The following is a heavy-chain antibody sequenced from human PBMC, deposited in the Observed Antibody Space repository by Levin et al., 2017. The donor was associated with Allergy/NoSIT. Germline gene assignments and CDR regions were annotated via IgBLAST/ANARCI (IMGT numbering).Heavy chain of an antibody. CDR1: GGTFSSYT. V-gene: IGHV1-69*02. CDR2: IIPILGIA. D-gene: IGHD5-18*01. CDR3: ARPQHEDTAMIVGTYDYGMDV. Sequence: SVKVSCKASGGTFSSYTISWVRQAPGQGLEWMGRIIPILGIANYAQKFQGRVTITADKSTSTAYMELSSLRSEDTAMYYCARPQHEDTAMIVGTYDYGMDVWGQGTTVTVSS. J-gene: IGHJ6*02.